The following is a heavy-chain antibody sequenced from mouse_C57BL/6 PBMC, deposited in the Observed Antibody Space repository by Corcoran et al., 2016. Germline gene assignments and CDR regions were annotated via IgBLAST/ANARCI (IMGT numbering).Heavy chain of an antibody. J-gene: IGHJ2*01. CDR1: GYTFTDYY. Sequence: EVQLQQSGPELVKPGASVKISCKASGYTFTDYYMNWVKQSHGKSLEWIGDINPNNGGTSYNQKFKGKATLTVDKSSSTAYMELRSLTSEDSAVYYCARRGPYYSNYFDYWGQGTTLTVSS. V-gene: IGHV1-26*01. CDR3: ARRGPYYSNYFDY. D-gene: IGHD2-5*01. CDR2: INPNNGGT.